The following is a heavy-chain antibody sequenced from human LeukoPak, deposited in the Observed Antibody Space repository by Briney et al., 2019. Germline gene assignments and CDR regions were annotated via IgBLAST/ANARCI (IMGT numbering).Heavy chain of an antibody. V-gene: IGHV1-69*02. CDR2: IIPILGIA. CDR1: GGTFSSYT. CDR3: ARYDRTASFDP. D-gene: IGHD3-3*01. J-gene: IGHJ5*02. Sequence: SSVKVSCKASGGTFSSYTISWVRQAPGRGLEWMGRIIPILGIANYAQKFQGRVTITADKSTSTAYMELSSLRSEDTAVYYCARYDRTASFDPWGQGTLVTVSS.